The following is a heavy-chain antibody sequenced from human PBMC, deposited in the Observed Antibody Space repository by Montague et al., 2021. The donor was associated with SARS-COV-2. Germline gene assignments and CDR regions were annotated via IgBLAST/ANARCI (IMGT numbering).Heavy chain of an antibody. Sequence: SLRLSCAASGFILSTYDMHWVRQATGKGLEWVSAIGTRGDTYYPGSVKSRFTMSRENAENSLYLQMTSLRAGDTAVYYCARAPPYSSASWGYYGMDVWGQGTTVTVSS. V-gene: IGHV3-13*01. CDR3: ARAPPYSSASWGYYGMDV. CDR2: IGTRGDT. J-gene: IGHJ6*02. CDR1: GFILSTYD. D-gene: IGHD6-6*01.